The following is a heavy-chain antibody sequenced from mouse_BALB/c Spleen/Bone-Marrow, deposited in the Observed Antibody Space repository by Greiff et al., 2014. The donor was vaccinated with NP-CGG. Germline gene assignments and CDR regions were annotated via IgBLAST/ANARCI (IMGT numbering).Heavy chain of an antibody. Sequence: VQLKESGAELVKPGDSVKLSCTASGFNIKDTYMHWVKQRPEQGLEWIGRIDPANGNTKYDPKFQGRATVTADTSSSTAYLQLSSLTSEDTAVYYCARYYYRTMDYWGQGTSVTVSS. CDR3: ARYYYRTMDY. J-gene: IGHJ4*01. V-gene: IGHV14-3*02. CDR1: GFNIKDTY. D-gene: IGHD1-1*01. CDR2: IDPANGNT.